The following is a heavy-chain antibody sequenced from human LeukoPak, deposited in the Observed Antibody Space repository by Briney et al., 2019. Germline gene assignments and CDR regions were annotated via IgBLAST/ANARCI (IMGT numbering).Heavy chain of an antibody. CDR1: GYTFITYP. D-gene: IGHD2-15*01. CDR2: MNPNNSTR. J-gene: IGHJ4*02. V-gene: IGHV1-8*01. CDR3: ARGKVLLDY. Sequence: ASVKVSCKASGYTFITYPLSWVRQAPGQGPEWVGWMNPNNSTRGYAKKFQGRELMTRDTSINTAYMELRSLKSGDTAVYYSARGKVLLDYWGQGTLVTVSS.